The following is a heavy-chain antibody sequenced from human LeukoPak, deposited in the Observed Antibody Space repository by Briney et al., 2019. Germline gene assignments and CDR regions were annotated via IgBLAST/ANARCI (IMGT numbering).Heavy chain of an antibody. CDR1: GFTFSTFS. CDR3: ARDPGAG. J-gene: IGHJ4*02. CDR2: ISSSSSTI. V-gene: IGHV3-48*04. Sequence: GGSLRLSCAASGFTFSTFSMNWVRQAPGKGLEWVSSISSSSSTIYYADSVKGRFTISRDNAKNSLYLQMNSLRAEDTAVYYCARDPGAGWGQGTLVTVSS. D-gene: IGHD6-19*01.